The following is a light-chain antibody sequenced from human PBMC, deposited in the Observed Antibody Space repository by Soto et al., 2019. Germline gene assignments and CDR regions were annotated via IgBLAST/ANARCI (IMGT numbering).Light chain of an antibody. CDR2: GAS. CDR1: QSVSSSF. Sequence: EIVLTQSPGTLSLSPGERATLFCRASQSVSSSFLAWYQQKPGQAPRLLIYGASSRATGIPDRFSGSGSGSDFTLTISRLEPADFGVYYCQQYASLFTFGPGTKVDI. J-gene: IGKJ3*01. V-gene: IGKV3-20*01. CDR3: QQYASLFT.